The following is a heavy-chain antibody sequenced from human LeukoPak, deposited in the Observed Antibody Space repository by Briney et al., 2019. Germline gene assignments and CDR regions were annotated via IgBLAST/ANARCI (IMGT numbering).Heavy chain of an antibody. Sequence: GGSLRLSCAASGFTFRRYGMSWVRQAPGKGLDWVSHVSGSGRNTYYADSVKGRFTISRDNSKNTLYLQMNSLRAEDTAVSYCARGYHASSDYLDYWGQGTLVTVSS. CDR2: VSGSGRNT. CDR1: GFTFRRYG. D-gene: IGHD3-22*01. V-gene: IGHV3-23*01. CDR3: ARGYHASSDYLDY. J-gene: IGHJ4*02.